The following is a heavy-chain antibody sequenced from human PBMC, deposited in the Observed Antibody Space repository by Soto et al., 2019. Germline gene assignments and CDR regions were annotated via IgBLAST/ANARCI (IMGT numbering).Heavy chain of an antibody. D-gene: IGHD1-7*01. V-gene: IGHV1-18*04. J-gene: IGHJ4*02. Sequence: VASVKVSCKASGYSFTSYGFNWVRQAPGQGLEWMGWISANSGNTNYAQNLQGRVTMTTDTSTSTAYMELRSLTSDDTAVYYCARASASNWNYVSSSSWGQGTLVTVSS. CDR3: ARASASNWNYVSSSS. CDR2: ISANSGNT. CDR1: GYSFTSYG.